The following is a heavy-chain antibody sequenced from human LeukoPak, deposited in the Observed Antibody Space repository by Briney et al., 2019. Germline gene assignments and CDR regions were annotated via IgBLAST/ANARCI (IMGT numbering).Heavy chain of an antibody. J-gene: IGHJ4*02. CDR1: GGSISSYY. D-gene: IGHD4-17*01. CDR2: IYYSGST. V-gene: IGHV4-59*04. Sequence: PSETLSPTCTVSGGSISSYYWSWIRQPPGKGLEWIGSIYYSGSTYYNPSLKSRVTISVDTSKNQFSLQLNSVTPEDTALYYCARSTTVLFDYWGQGTLVTVSP. CDR3: ARSTTVLFDY.